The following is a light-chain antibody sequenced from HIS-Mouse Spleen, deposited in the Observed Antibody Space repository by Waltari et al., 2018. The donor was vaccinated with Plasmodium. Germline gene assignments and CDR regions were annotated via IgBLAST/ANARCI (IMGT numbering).Light chain of an antibody. CDR3: QQYYSYPFT. Sequence: IRMTQSPSSFSASTGDRVTITCRASQGMSSYLAWYQPKPGKAPKLLIYAASTLQSGVPSRFSGSGSGTDFTLTISCLQSEDFATYYCQQYYSYPFTLGAGTKVDIK. V-gene: IGKV1-8*01. CDR1: QGMSSY. J-gene: IGKJ3*01. CDR2: AAS.